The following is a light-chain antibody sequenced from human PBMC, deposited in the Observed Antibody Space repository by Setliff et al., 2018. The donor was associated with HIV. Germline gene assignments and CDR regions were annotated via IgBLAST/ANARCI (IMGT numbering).Light chain of an antibody. CDR2: EVT. V-gene: IGLV2-14*01. CDR1: SSDIGGYNF. J-gene: IGLJ1*01. CDR3: SSYTSSSPYV. Sequence: QSALTQPASVSGSPGQSITISCTGTSSDIGGYNFVSWYQHHPGKAPKLMIYEVTNRPSGVSNRFSGSKSGNTASLIISGLQADDEADYYCSSYTSSSPYVFGTGTKVTVL.